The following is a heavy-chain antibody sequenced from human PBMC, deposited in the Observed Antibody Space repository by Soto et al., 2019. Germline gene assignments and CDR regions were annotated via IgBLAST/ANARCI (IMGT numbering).Heavy chain of an antibody. CDR3: ARQHIVVVPAASAYYYCGMDV. V-gene: IGHV5-51*01. J-gene: IGHJ6*02. CDR2: IYPGDSDT. Sequence: GESLKISCKGSGYSFTSYWIGWVRQMPGKGLEWMGIIYPGDSDTRYSPSFQGQVTISADKSISTAYLQWSSLKASDTAMYYCARQHIVVVPAASAYYYCGMDVWGQGTTVTVSS. CDR1: GYSFTSYW. D-gene: IGHD2-2*01.